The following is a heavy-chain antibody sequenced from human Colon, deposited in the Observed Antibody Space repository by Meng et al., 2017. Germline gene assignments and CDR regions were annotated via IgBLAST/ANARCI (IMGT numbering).Heavy chain of an antibody. CDR1: GYSFTTYY. V-gene: IGHV1-2*06. Sequence: ASVKVSCKTSGYSFTTYYIHWVRQAPGQGLEWMGRINPNSGGTNYAQKFQGRVTMTRDTSSSTAYMELSSLRSDDTAVYYCARGYLVTVSTAPNAGYWGQGTLVTVPS. CDR3: ARGYLVTVSTAPNAGY. CDR2: INPNSGGT. J-gene: IGHJ4*02. D-gene: IGHD4-23*01.